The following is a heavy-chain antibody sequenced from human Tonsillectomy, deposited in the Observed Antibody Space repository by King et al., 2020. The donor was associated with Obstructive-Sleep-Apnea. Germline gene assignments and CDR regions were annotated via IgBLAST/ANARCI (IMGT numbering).Heavy chain of an antibody. D-gene: IGHD3-22*01. CDR3: TRDRHKGYDY. CDR2: FCYSGDT. Sequence: LQLQESGPGLVKPSETLSLICTVSGGSIGGYCWSWIRQPPGKGLEWIGYFCYSGDTNYHPSLERRATISVDTSKSHITLKLNSVTAAETAIYYCTRDRHKGYDYWGQGTLVTVSS. CDR1: GGSIGGYC. V-gene: IGHV4-59*01. J-gene: IGHJ4*02.